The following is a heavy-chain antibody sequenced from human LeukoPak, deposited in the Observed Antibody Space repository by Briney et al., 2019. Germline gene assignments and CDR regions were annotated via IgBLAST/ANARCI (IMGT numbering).Heavy chain of an antibody. CDR1: GFTVSSNY. V-gene: IGHV3-53*01. Sequence: GGSLRLSCAASGFTVSSNYMSWVHQAPGKGLEWVSVIYSGGSTFYADSVKGRFTISRDNSKNTLYLQMNSLRAEDTAVYYCAKGRGWLQFFDYWGQGTLVTVSS. CDR3: AKGRGWLQFFDY. CDR2: IYSGGST. D-gene: IGHD5-24*01. J-gene: IGHJ4*02.